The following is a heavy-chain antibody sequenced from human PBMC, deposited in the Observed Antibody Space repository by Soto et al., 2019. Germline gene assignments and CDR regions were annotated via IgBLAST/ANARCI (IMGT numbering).Heavy chain of an antibody. CDR3: ASVWSGYSGAHF. J-gene: IGHJ4*02. V-gene: IGHV3-48*03. Sequence: GGSLRLSCAASGFTFSSYEMIWVRQAPGEGLECLSYITRGGSTIHYADSVKGRFTISRDNAKNSLYLQMNSLRAEDSAVYYCASVWSGYSGAHFWGQGTLVTVSS. D-gene: IGHD3-3*01. CDR2: ITRGGSTI. CDR1: GFTFSSYE.